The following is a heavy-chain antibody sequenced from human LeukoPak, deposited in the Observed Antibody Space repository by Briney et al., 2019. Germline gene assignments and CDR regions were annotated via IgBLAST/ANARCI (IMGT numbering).Heavy chain of an antibody. CDR2: IYYSGST. J-gene: IGHJ4*02. CDR3: ARAVGGRTGAFDY. Sequence: SETLSLTCTVSGGSIGSYYWSWIRQPPGKGLEWIGYIYYSGSTNYNPSLKSRVTISVDTSKNQFSLKLSSVTAADTAVYYCARAVGGRTGAFDYWGQGTLVTVSS. CDR1: GGSIGSYY. V-gene: IGHV4-59*01. D-gene: IGHD3/OR15-3a*01.